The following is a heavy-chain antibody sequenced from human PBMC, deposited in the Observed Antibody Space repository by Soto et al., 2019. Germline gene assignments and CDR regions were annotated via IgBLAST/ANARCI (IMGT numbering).Heavy chain of an antibody. Sequence: QVQLVQSGAEVKKPGASVKVSCKASGYTFTGYYMHWVRQAPGQGLEWMGWINPNSGGTNYAQKFHGRVTMTRDTSISTAYIELSRLRSHDTAVYYCARGAAAPPRSKYYYYYYGMDVWGQGTTVTVYS. CDR2: INPNSGGT. CDR1: GYTFTGYY. V-gene: IGHV1-2*02. D-gene: IGHD6-13*01. J-gene: IGHJ6*02. CDR3: ARGAAAPPRSKYYYYYYGMDV.